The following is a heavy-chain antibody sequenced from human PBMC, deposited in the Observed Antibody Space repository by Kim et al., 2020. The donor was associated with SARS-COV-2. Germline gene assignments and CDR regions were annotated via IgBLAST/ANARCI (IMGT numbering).Heavy chain of an antibody. CDR2: IRKDGIEK. J-gene: IGHJ4*02. CDR3: VTLDDSGYFYGPNY. D-gene: IGHD3-22*01. Sequence: GGSLRLSCAASGFTFSNYWMTWVRQAPGKGLECVANIRKDGIEKHYMDSVEGRFTISRDNAKNSLYLQMNNLKVEDTAVYYCVTLDDSGYFYGPNYWGQGTLGTVSS. CDR1: GFTFSNYW. V-gene: IGHV3-7*03.